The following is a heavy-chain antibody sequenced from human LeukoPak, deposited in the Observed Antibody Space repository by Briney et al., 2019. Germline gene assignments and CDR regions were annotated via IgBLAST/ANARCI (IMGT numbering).Heavy chain of an antibody. CDR2: ISWNSGSI. Sequence: GRSLRLSCAASGFTFDDYAMHWVRQAPGKGLEWVSGISWNSGSIGYADSVKGRFTISRDNAKNSLYLQMNSLRAEDTAFYYCAKNITGGGSGFVYWGQGTLVTVSS. D-gene: IGHD1-14*01. J-gene: IGHJ4*02. CDR3: AKNITGGGSGFVY. V-gene: IGHV3-9*01. CDR1: GFTFDDYA.